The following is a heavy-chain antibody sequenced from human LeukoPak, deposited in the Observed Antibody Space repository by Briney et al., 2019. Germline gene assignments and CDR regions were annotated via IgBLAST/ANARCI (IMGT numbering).Heavy chain of an antibody. V-gene: IGHV3-74*01. CDR1: GFTFSSCC. D-gene: IGHD3-16*01. J-gene: IGHJ1*01. CDR3: VRGGSTHFQH. Sequence: GGPLRLPCAASGFTFSSCCMHWVRQAPGKGLVWVSRINSDGRSTSYADSVKGRFTISRDNAENTLYLQMNSLRAEDTAVYYCVRGGSTHFQHWGQGTLVTVSS. CDR2: INSDGRST.